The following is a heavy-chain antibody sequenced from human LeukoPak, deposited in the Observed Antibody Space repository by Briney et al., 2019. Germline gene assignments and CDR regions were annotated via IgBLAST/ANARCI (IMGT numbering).Heavy chain of an antibody. CDR2: ISGSGGST. J-gene: IGHJ4*02. CDR3: ATQDSMYYFDY. V-gene: IGHV3-23*01. D-gene: IGHD3-22*01. CDR1: GFTFSSYA. Sequence: GGSLRLSCAASGFTFSSYAMSWVRQAPGKGLEWVSAISGSGGSTYYADSVKGRFIISRDNSKNTLYLQMNSLRAEDTAVYYCATQDSMYYFDYWGQGTLVTVSS.